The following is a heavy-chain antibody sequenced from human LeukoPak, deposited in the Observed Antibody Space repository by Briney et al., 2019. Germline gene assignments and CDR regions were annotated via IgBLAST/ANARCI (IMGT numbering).Heavy chain of an antibody. CDR2: INHSGST. CDR1: GGSFSGYY. J-gene: IGHJ4*02. D-gene: IGHD3-16*02. Sequence: SETLSLTCAVYGGSFSGYYWSWIRQPPGKGLEWIGEINHSGSTNYNPSLKSRVTISVDTSKNQFSLKLSSVTAADTAVYYCARRPTYYDYVWGSYRYLYYFDYWGQGTLVTVSS. CDR3: ARRPTYYDYVWGSYRYLYYFDY. V-gene: IGHV4-34*01.